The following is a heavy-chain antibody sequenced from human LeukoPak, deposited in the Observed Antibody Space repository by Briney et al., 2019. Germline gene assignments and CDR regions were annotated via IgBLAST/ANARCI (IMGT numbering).Heavy chain of an antibody. CDR2: IYYSGTT. CDR3: ARHIDDYSFVFDY. V-gene: IGHV4-59*08. D-gene: IGHD3-16*01. Sequence: SETLSLTCTVSGGSISSYYWSWIRQPPGKGPEWLGYIYYSGTTIYNPSLKSRVTISVDTSKNQFTLKLRSVTAADTAVYYCARHIDDYSFVFDYWGQGTLVTVSS. J-gene: IGHJ4*02. CDR1: GGSISSYY.